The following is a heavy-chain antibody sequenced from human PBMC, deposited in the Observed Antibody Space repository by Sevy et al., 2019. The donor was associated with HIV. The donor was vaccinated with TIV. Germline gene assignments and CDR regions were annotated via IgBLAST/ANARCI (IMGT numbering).Heavy chain of an antibody. J-gene: IGHJ6*02. CDR3: VRGGSYYYYGMDV. D-gene: IGHD5-12*01. CDR1: GFSFSDYW. CDR2: TKHDGSEK. V-gene: IGHV3-7*01. Sequence: GGSLRLSCAVSGFSFSDYWMSWVRQAPGKGLEWVAKTKHDGSEKYYVDSVKGRFTISRDNAKNSLYLQMNSLRAEDTAVYYCVRGGSYYYYGMDVWGQGTTVTVSS.